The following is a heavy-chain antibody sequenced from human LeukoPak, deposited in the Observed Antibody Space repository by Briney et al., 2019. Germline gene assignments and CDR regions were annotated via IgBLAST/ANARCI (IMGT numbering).Heavy chain of an antibody. Sequence: ASVKVSCKASGYTFTSYGISWVRQAPGQGLEWMGWISAYNGNTNYARKLQGRVTMTTDTSTSTAYMELRSLRSDDTAVYYCAGGYCSGGSCYSGLGYWGQGTLVTVSS. D-gene: IGHD2-15*01. CDR1: GYTFTSYG. CDR2: ISAYNGNT. J-gene: IGHJ4*02. CDR3: AGGYCSGGSCYSGLGY. V-gene: IGHV1-18*01.